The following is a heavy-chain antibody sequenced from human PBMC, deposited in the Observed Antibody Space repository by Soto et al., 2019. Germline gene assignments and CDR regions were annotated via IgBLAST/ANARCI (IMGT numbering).Heavy chain of an antibody. CDR1: GFTFSSYA. CDR2: ISGSGGST. J-gene: IGHJ6*02. D-gene: IGHD5-12*01. Sequence: GGSLRLSCAASGFTFSSYAMSWVRQAPGKGLEWVSAISGSGGSTYYADSVKGRFTISRDNSKNTLYLQMNSLRAEDTAVYYCSTSLVGGYDVLLYYYYGMDVWGQGTTVTVSS. CDR3: STSLVGGYDVLLYYYYGMDV. V-gene: IGHV3-23*01.